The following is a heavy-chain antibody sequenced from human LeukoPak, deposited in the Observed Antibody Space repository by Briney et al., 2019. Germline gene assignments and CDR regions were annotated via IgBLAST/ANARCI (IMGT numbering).Heavy chain of an antibody. J-gene: IGHJ4*02. CDR1: GFTFSNAW. CDR3: ARDDTVYFDY. Sequence: GGSLRLSCATSGFTFSNAWMSWVRQAPGKGLEWVGRIKSNTDGGTTDYAAPVKGRFTISRDNSKNTLYLQMNSLRAEDTAVYYCARDDTVYFDYWGQGTLVTVSS. CDR2: IKSNTDGGTT. V-gene: IGHV3-15*01. D-gene: IGHD2-2*02.